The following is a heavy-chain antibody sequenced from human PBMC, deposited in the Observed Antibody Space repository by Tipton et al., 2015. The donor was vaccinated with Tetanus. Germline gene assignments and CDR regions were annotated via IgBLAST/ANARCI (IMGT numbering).Heavy chain of an antibody. J-gene: IGHJ4*02. V-gene: IGHV3-30*18. CDR2: IPFDGRNE. Sequence: SLRLSCAASGFRFSYSGMHWVRQAPGKGLEWVAVIPFDGRNERYADSVKGRFIISRDNSKNTLYLQMNSLRPEDTAVYYCAKEFQRARIRFFDSWGQGTQATASS. D-gene: IGHD2-15*01. CDR3: AKEFQRARIRFFDS. CDR1: GFRFSYSG.